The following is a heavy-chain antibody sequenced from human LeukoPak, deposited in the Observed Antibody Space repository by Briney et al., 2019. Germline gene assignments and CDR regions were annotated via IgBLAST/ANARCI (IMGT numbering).Heavy chain of an antibody. CDR2: IYSGGST. V-gene: IGHV3-53*01. CDR1: GFTVSNNY. J-gene: IGHJ4*02. CDR3: ARDGGKWELLFGY. Sequence: PGGSLRLSCAAPGFTVSNNYMSWVRQAPGKGLEWVSIIYSGGSTYYADSAKGRFTISRDNSKNTLYLQMNSLRAEDTAVYYCARDGGKWELLFGYWGQGTLVTVSS. D-gene: IGHD1-26*01.